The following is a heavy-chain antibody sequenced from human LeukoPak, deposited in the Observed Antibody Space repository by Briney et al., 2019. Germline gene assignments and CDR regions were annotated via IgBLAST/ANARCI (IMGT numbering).Heavy chain of an antibody. CDR1: GFTFSNYA. Sequence: GGSLRLSCAASGFTFSNYAMSWVRQAPGKGLGWGSDISGSGNWTYYAASVKGLFTISRDNSKNTQHLQMNSLRAEDTAVYYCAIEHGSGSYYNDWGQGTLVTVSS. V-gene: IGHV3-23*01. D-gene: IGHD3-10*01. J-gene: IGHJ4*02. CDR3: AIEHGSGSYYND. CDR2: ISGSGNWT.